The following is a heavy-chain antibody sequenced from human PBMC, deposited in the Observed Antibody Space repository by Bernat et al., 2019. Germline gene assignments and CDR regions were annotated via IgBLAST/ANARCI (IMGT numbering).Heavy chain of an antibody. CDR2: VSAYNGTT. J-gene: IGHJ4*02. CDR3: ARDQYGDYGGSYYFDY. Sequence: GAGVEGPGASVRVSCRASGYAFPSYGISWVRQAPGQGLEWMGWVSAYNGTTNYAQKLQGIVTMTTATSTSTAYMELRSLRSDDTDVYYCARDQYGDYGGSYYFDYWGQGTLVTVSS. D-gene: IGHD4-17*01. V-gene: IGHV1-18*01. CDR1: GYAFPSYG.